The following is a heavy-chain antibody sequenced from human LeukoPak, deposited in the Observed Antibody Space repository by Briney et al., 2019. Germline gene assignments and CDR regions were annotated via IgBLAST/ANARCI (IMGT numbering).Heavy chain of an antibody. CDR1: GGSISSSSYY. Sequence: PSETLSLTCTVSGGSISSSSYYWGWIRQPPGKGLEWIGSIYYSGSTYYNPSLKSRVTISVDTSKNQFSLKLSSVTAADTAVYYCARPGYDSSGYYYGGYFQHWGQGTLVTVSS. J-gene: IGHJ1*01. CDR3: ARPGYDSSGYYYGGYFQH. CDR2: IYYSGST. D-gene: IGHD3-22*01. V-gene: IGHV4-39*01.